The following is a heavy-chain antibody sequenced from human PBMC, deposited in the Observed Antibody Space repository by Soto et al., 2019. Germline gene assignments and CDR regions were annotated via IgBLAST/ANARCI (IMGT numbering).Heavy chain of an antibody. Sequence: SVKVSCKASGGTFSSYAISWVRQAPGQGLEWMGGIIPIFGTANYAQKFQGRVTITADESTSTAYMELSSLRSEDTAVYYCARLGPYSSGWGIKYYYYGMDVWGQGTTVTVSS. CDR2: IIPIFGTA. J-gene: IGHJ6*02. D-gene: IGHD6-19*01. CDR1: GGTFSSYA. V-gene: IGHV1-69*13. CDR3: ARLGPYSSGWGIKYYYYGMDV.